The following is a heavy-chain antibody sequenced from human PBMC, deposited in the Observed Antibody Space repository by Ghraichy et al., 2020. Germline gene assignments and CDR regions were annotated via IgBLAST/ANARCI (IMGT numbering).Heavy chain of an antibody. Sequence: SVKVSCKASGGTFSNYAISWVRQAPGQGLEWMGGIIPMFGTVNSPQKFQGRVTITADKSTSTTYLELSSLRSEDTAVYYCARTYYSDSNTYYVLGYWGQGTLVTVSS. D-gene: IGHD3-22*01. V-gene: IGHV1-69*06. CDR2: IIPMFGTV. J-gene: IGHJ4*02. CDR1: GGTFSNYA. CDR3: ARTYYSDSNTYYVLGY.